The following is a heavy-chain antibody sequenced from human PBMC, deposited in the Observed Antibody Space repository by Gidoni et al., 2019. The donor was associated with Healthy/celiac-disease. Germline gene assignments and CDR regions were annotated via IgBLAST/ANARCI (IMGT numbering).Heavy chain of an antibody. CDR1: GYTFTSYG. V-gene: IGHV1-18*04. J-gene: IGHJ4*02. Sequence: QVQLVQSGAEVKKPGASVKVACKASGYTFTSYGISWVRQAPGQGLEWLGWISAYNGNTNYAQKLQGRVPLTTDTSTSPAYLELRRLRSDDTAVYYCARDLYGDYPFDYWGQGTLVTVSS. D-gene: IGHD4-17*01. CDR2: ISAYNGNT. CDR3: ARDLYGDYPFDY.